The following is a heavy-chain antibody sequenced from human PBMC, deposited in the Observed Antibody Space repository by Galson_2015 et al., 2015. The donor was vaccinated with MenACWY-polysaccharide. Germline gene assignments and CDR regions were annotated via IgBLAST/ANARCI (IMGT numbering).Heavy chain of an antibody. Sequence: SLRLSCAASGFTFDDYAMHWVRQAPGKGLEWVSGISWSSDIIGYADSVKGRFTISRDSAKNSLYLQMNSLRPEDTALYYCAKGYSYSKSPVDHWGQGTLVTVSS. CDR1: GFTFDDYA. CDR2: ISWSSDII. CDR3: AKGYSYSKSPVDH. J-gene: IGHJ4*02. V-gene: IGHV3-9*01. D-gene: IGHD2-15*01.